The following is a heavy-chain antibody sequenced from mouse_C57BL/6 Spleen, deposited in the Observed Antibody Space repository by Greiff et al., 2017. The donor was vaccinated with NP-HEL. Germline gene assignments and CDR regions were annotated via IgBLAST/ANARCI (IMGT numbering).Heavy chain of an antibody. CDR3: ARRGGNTVVARVDFDY. Sequence: EVKVVESGGDLVKPGGSLKLSCAASGFTFSSYGMSWVRQTPDKRLEWVATISSGGSYTYYPASVKGRFTISRDNAKNTRYQQMSSMKSEDTAMYYCARRGGNTVVARVDFDYWGQGTTLTVSS. V-gene: IGHV5-6*02. D-gene: IGHD1-1*01. CDR2: ISSGGSYT. J-gene: IGHJ2*01. CDR1: GFTFSSYG.